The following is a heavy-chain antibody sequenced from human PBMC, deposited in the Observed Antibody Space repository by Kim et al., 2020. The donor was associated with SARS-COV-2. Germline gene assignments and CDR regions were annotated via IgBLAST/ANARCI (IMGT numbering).Heavy chain of an antibody. J-gene: IGHJ4*02. Sequence: YFADPVRCPVTVSRDNSKNTLFLQLSSLRAEDTAVYYCAKALVGARYFDCWGQGTLVTVSS. CDR3: AKALVGARYFDC. V-gene: IGHV3-23*01. D-gene: IGHD1-26*01.